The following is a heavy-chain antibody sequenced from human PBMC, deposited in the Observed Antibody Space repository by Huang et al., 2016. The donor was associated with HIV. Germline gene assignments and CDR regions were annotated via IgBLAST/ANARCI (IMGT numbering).Heavy chain of an antibody. CDR2: ISYDGSNK. CDR3: ALKGDSSGWEYFRH. D-gene: IGHD6-19*01. V-gene: IGHV3-30*03. CDR1: GFIFSNYG. Sequence: QVQLVESGGGVVQPGRSLRLSCAASGFIFSNYGMHWVRQAPGKGLEWVALISYDGSNKDYTDSVKCRVSISRDNSKNTLYLQMNSLRAEDTAVYYCALKGDSSGWEYFRHWGQGTLVTVSS. J-gene: IGHJ1*01.